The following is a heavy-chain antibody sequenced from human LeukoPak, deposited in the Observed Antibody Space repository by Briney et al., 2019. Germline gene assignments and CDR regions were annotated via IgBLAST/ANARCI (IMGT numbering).Heavy chain of an antibody. D-gene: IGHD3-16*01. V-gene: IGHV4-39*07. Sequence: PSETLSLTCTVSGGSISSSSYYWGWIRQPPGKGLEWIGSIYYSGSTYYNPSLKSRVTISVDTSKNQFSLKLSSVTAADTAVYYCARDLDDGGGPLWGQGTLVTVSS. CDR2: IYYSGST. J-gene: IGHJ4*02. CDR1: GGSISSSSYY. CDR3: ARDLDDGGGPL.